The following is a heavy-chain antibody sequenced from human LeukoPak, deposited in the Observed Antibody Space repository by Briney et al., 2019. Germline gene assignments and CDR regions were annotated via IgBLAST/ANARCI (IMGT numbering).Heavy chain of an antibody. CDR2: ISYDGGNK. J-gene: IGHJ4*02. Sequence: GGSLRLSCAASGFTFSDYAIHWVRQAPGKGLEWLAIISYDGGNKYYTDSVRGRFTISRDNSKNTLYLQMNSLRAEGTAVYYCAKAGGYCSAGTCYSNFWGQGTLVTVSS. D-gene: IGHD2-15*01. V-gene: IGHV3-30*18. CDR1: GFTFSDYA. CDR3: AKAGGYCSAGTCYSNF.